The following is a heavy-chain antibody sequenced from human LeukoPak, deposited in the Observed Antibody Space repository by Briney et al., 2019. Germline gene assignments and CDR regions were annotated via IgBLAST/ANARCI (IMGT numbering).Heavy chain of an antibody. CDR2: IYLRDSDT. J-gene: IGHJ4*02. Sequence: GESLKISCQGSGYSFTNYWIAWVRQMPGKGLEWMGLIYLRDSDTRYSPSFQGQVTISIDKSISTAYLQWSSLKASDTAMYYCVRQVRGVISDYWGQGTLVTVSS. V-gene: IGHV5-51*01. CDR1: GYSFTNYW. D-gene: IGHD3-10*01. CDR3: VRQVRGVISDY.